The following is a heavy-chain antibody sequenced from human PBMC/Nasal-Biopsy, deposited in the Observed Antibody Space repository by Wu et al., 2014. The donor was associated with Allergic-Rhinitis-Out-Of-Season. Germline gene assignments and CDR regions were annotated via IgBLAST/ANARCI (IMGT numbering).Heavy chain of an antibody. J-gene: IGHJ4*02. Sequence: ALVKPTQTLTLTCTFSGFSLSTVGMCMSWIRQAPGKALEWLARIDWDDDTYYNRSLKTRLTISKDTSKNQVVLTLTNMEPVDSGTYFCARMFDNSRAATYFDHWGQGTLVTVPS. CDR3: ARMFDNSRAATYFDH. CDR1: GFSLSTVGMC. D-gene: IGHD1-1*01. V-gene: IGHV2-70*11. CDR2: IDWDDDT.